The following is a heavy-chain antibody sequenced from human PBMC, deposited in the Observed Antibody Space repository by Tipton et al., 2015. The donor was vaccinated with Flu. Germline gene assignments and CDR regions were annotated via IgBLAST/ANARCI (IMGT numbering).Heavy chain of an antibody. V-gene: IGHV4-4*07. J-gene: IGHJ4*02. D-gene: IGHD3-10*01. CDR3: ARGSGSGTFVIFDY. CDR2: IYSSGIT. CDR1: GGSLSSFY. Sequence: TLSLTCTVSGGSLSSFYWTWIRQPAGKGLEWIGRIYSSGITKYNPPLKSRVTMSVDTPKNQFSLSLSSVTAADTAVYYCARGSGSGTFVIFDYWGQGTLVAVSS.